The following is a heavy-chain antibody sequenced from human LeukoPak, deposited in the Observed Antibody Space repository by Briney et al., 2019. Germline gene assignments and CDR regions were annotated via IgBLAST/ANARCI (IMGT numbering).Heavy chain of an antibody. CDR1: GDSINNGGYY. D-gene: IGHD7-27*01. CDR3: ARDYQGNWGYFDY. Sequence: TLSLTCTVSGDSINNGGYYWSWIRQHPGKGLEWIGYIYYSGSSYYNPSLRSRVTISVDTSKNHFSLKLSSVTAADTAVYYCARDYQGNWGYFDYWGQGTLVTVSS. V-gene: IGHV4-31*03. J-gene: IGHJ4*02. CDR2: IYYSGSS.